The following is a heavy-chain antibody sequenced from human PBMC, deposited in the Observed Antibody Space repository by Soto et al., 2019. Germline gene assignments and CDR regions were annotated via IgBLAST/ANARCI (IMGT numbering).Heavy chain of an antibody. CDR1: GYTFATYA. J-gene: IGHJ6*02. Sequence: QVQLVQSGAEVKKPGASVKVSCKASGYTFATYAIHWVRQAPGQRLEWMGWINAANDDTKYSQKFQGRVTITRDTYASTAYMELRSLRSEDTAVYYCARDPRQITIRGMDVWGQGNTVTVSS. V-gene: IGHV1-3*01. CDR2: INAANDDT. D-gene: IGHD3-3*01. CDR3: ARDPRQITIRGMDV.